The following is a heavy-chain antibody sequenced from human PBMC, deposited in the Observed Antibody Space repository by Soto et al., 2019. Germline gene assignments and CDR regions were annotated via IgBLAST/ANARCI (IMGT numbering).Heavy chain of an antibody. CDR1: GFIFSDYY. CDR2: ISSSSTTI. Sequence: QVQLVESGGGLVKPGGSLRLSCAASGFIFSDYYMSWIRQAPGKGLEWVSYISSSSTTIYYADSVKGRFTISRDNARNSLCLQINSVIAEDTAVYSCARDPLNYGSGFYYWGQGIMVSVSS. J-gene: IGHJ4*02. D-gene: IGHD3-10*01. CDR3: ARDPLNYGSGFYY. V-gene: IGHV3-11*01.